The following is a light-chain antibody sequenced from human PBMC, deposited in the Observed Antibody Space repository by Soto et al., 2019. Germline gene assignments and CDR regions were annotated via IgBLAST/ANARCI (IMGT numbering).Light chain of an antibody. J-gene: IGKJ4*01. V-gene: IGKV1-9*01. Sequence: IELTQSPPFLSASVGDRVTITCRADEGITTYLAWYQQQPGKAPKVLIYGASTLQHGVPPRFSGSGSGTEFTLTISSLQPEDFATYYCQQVKSFPLTFGGGTKVEVK. CDR2: GAS. CDR1: EGITTY. CDR3: QQVKSFPLT.